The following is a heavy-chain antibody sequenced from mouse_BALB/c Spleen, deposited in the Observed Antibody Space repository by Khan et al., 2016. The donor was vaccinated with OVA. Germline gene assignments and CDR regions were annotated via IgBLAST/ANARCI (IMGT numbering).Heavy chain of an antibody. D-gene: IGHD1-3*01. Sequence: VQLQESGPGLVAPSQSLSITCTVSGFSLTSYGVNWVRQPPGQGLEWLGVIWDDGSTNYHSDLKSRLSINKDNSKSQVFLKLNSLQTDDTATYYCAKYYNSYYAMDYWGQGTSVTVSS. CDR2: IWDDGST. CDR1: GFSLTSYG. V-gene: IGHV2-3*01. CDR3: AKYYNSYYAMDY. J-gene: IGHJ4*01.